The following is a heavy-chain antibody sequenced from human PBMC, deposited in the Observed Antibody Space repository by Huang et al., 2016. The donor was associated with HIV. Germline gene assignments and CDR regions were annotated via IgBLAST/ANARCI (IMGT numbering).Heavy chain of an antibody. V-gene: IGHV1-8*03. CDR3: ARARGFLYDSTGYYSRYYFDS. J-gene: IGHJ4*02. CDR1: GFNLNNYD. CDR2: MNPKSGNT. D-gene: IGHD3-22*01. Sequence: QVQLVQSGAEVKKPGASVKVSCKASGFNLNNYDFNWGRQASGQGIGWMGWMNPKSGNTGYGQKFQGRVSITRNTSITTAYMELMSLRSEDTAVYYCARARGFLYDSTGYYSRYYFDSWGQGTLVTISS.